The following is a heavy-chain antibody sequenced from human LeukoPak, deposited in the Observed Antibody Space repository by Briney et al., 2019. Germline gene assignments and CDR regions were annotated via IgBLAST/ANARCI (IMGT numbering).Heavy chain of an antibody. CDR1: GYTFTNYH. CDR2: ISTYNGNT. D-gene: IGHD4-23*01. CDR3: ARSPYDYGGNSGWFDP. J-gene: IGHJ5*02. Sequence: RWASVKVSCKASGYTFTNYHISWVRQAPGQGLEWMGWISTYNGNTNYAQNLQGRVTMTTDTSTSTAYMELSSLRSEDTAVYYCARSPYDYGGNSGWFDPWGQGTLVTVSS. V-gene: IGHV1-18*01.